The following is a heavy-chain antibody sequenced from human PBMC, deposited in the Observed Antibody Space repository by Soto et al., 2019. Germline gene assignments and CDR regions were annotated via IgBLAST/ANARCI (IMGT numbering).Heavy chain of an antibody. V-gene: IGHV1-69*13. J-gene: IGHJ4*02. CDR2: IIPIFGTA. D-gene: IGHD3-9*01. CDR1: GYTFTGYY. Sequence: SVKVSCKASGYTFTGYYMHWVRQAPGQGLEWMGGIIPIFGTANYAQKFQGRVTITADESTSTAYMELSSLRSEDTAVYYCARHFLYDILTYAGSAQKSAKQDFDYWGQGTLVTVSS. CDR3: ARHFLYDILTYAGSAQKSAKQDFDY.